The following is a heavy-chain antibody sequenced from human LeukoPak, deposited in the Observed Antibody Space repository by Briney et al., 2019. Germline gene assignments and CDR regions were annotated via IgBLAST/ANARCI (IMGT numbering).Heavy chain of an antibody. D-gene: IGHD2-15*01. CDR3: AREKVVVAATGGYYYYGMDV. CDR2: IYSGGST. J-gene: IGHJ6*02. Sequence: LRGSLRLSCAVSGFTVSSNYMSWVRQAPGKGLEWVSVIYSGGSTYYADSVKGRFTISRENSKNTLYLQMNSLRAEDTAVYYCAREKVVVAATGGYYYYGMDVWG. CDR1: GFTVSSNY. V-gene: IGHV3-66*01.